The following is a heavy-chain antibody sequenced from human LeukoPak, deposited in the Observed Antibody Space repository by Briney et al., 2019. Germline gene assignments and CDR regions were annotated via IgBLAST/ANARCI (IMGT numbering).Heavy chain of an antibody. J-gene: IGHJ4*02. CDR2: ISAYNGNT. CDR1: GYTFTSYG. CDR3: ARDAAHYNSGSYREFDY. Sequence: ASVNVSCKASGYTFTSYGISWVRQAPGQGREWMGWISAYNGNTNYAQKLQGRAPKRTETSTSTAYMELRSLRSDDTAVYYCARDAAHYNSGSYREFDYWGQGTLVTVSS. D-gene: IGHD3-10*01. V-gene: IGHV1-18*01.